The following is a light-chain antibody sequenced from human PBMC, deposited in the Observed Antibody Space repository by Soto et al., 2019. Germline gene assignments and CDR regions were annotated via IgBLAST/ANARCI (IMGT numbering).Light chain of an antibody. CDR2: AAS. CDR1: QNIGRW. Sequence: DLQVTQSPSTLSSSIGNRVTISCRASQNIGRWLAWYQQKPGKAPKLLIYAASTLQSGVPSRFSGSGSGTDFTLTICSLQPEDFATYYCQQLNSYPITFGQGTRLEIK. CDR3: QQLNSYPIT. J-gene: IGKJ5*01. V-gene: IGKV1-5*01.